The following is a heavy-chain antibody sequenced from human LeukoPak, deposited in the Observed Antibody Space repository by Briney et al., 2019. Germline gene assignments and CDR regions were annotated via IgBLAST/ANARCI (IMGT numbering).Heavy chain of an antibody. CDR2: INWNGGST. CDR1: GFTFDDYG. D-gene: IGHD1-26*01. J-gene: IGHJ4*02. CDR3: ATRIVGATTRGDY. Sequence: GGTLRLSCAASGFTFDDYGMSWVRQAPGKGLEWVSGINWNGGSTGYADSVKGRFTISRDNAKNSLYLQMNSLRAEDTALYYCATRIVGATTRGDYWGQGTLVTVSS. V-gene: IGHV3-20*04.